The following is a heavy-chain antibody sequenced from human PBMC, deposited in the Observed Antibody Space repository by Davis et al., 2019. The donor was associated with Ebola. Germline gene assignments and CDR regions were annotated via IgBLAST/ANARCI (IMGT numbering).Heavy chain of an antibody. J-gene: IGHJ4*02. CDR3: VRGSDAYKTGY. V-gene: IGHV3-7*03. D-gene: IGHD5-24*01. CDR1: GLIFNNYW. CDR2: IKEDGGEK. Sequence: GGSLRLSCAASGLIFNNYWMSWIRQAPGKGPEWVAIIKEDGGEKYYVDSVKGRFTISRDNAKNSLFLEMNSLRAEDTAFYYCVRGSDAYKTGYWGRGTVVTVSS.